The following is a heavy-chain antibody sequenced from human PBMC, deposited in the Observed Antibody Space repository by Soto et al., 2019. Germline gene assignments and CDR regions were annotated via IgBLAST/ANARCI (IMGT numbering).Heavy chain of an antibody. CDR1: GGAISSGGYY. Sequence: QVQLQESGPGLVKPSQTLSLTCTVSGGAISSGGYYWSWIREHPGKRVEWIGSIYYSGLPYYNPSLISRVTISVVTSNNRFSLKLSSVTAADTAVYFCARFVRQTTYYFDYWGQGTLVTVSS. CDR3: ARFVRQTTYYFDY. V-gene: IGHV4-31*03. D-gene: IGHD1-1*01. CDR2: IYYSGLP. J-gene: IGHJ4*02.